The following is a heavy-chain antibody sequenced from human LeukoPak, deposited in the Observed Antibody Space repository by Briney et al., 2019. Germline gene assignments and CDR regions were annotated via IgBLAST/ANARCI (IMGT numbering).Heavy chain of an antibody. Sequence: GRSLRLSCAASGFTFSSYAMHWVRQAPGKGLEWVAVISYDGSNKYYADSVKGRFTISRDNSKNTLYLRMNSLRAEDTAVYYCARDIVVVVAATPFSNWFDPWGQGTLVTVSS. D-gene: IGHD2-15*01. CDR3: ARDIVVVVAATPFSNWFDP. CDR2: ISYDGSNK. V-gene: IGHV3-30-3*01. J-gene: IGHJ5*02. CDR1: GFTFSSYA.